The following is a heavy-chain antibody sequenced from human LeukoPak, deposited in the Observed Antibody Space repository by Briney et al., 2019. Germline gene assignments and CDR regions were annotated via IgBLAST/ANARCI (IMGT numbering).Heavy chain of an antibody. Sequence: GGSLRLSCGASGFTFSSFALGWVRQAPGKGVEWVSAIVGGGGSTYYADSVKGRFTISRDNSRNTLYLHMRSLRAEDTAVYYCAKVNLGALLDGTFFDYWGQGTLVTVSS. V-gene: IGHV3-23*01. J-gene: IGHJ4*02. CDR2: IVGGGGST. CDR3: AKVNLGALLDGTFFDY. D-gene: IGHD3-9*01. CDR1: GFTFSSFA.